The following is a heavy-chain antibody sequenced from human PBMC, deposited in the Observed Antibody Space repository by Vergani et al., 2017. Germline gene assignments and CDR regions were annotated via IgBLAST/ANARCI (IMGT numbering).Heavy chain of an antibody. CDR1: GGSFSGYY. CDR2: INHSGST. Sequence: QVQLQQWGAGLLKPSETLSLTCAVYGGSFSGYYWSWIRQPPGKGLEWIGEINHSGSTNYNPSLKSRVTISVDTSKNQFSLKLSSVTAADTAVYYCARGGRTSYPRIAVAGTDYYFDYWGQGTLVTVSS. D-gene: IGHD6-19*01. V-gene: IGHV4-34*01. J-gene: IGHJ4*02. CDR3: ARGGRTSYPRIAVAGTDYYFDY.